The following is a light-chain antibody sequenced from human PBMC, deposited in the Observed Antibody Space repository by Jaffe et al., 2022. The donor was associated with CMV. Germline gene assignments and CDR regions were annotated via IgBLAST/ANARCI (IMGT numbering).Light chain of an antibody. CDR2: MGS. CDR3: MQALYTPIIT. Sequence: DIVMTQSPLSLTVTPGEPASISCRSSQSLLHSNGYNYLDWYLQKPGQSPQLLIYMGSTRASGVPDRFTGSGSGTDFSLKISRVEAEDVGVYYCMQALYTPIITFGPGTKVDIK. V-gene: IGKV2-28*01. J-gene: IGKJ3*01. CDR1: QSLLHSNGYNY.